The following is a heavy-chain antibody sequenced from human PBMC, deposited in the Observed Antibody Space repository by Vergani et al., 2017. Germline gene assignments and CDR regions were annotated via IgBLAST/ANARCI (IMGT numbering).Heavy chain of an antibody. J-gene: IGHJ6*02. Sequence: VQLVESGGGLVKPGGSLRLSCAASGFTFSSYGMHWVRQAPGKGLEWVAVISYDGSNKYYADSVKGRFTISRDNSKNTLYLQMNSLRAEDTAVYYCANLPGGYDFWSGYYWSGMDVWGQGTTVTVSS. CDR3: ANLPGGYDFWSGYYWSGMDV. D-gene: IGHD3-3*01. CDR2: ISYDGSNK. V-gene: IGHV3-30*18. CDR1: GFTFSSYG.